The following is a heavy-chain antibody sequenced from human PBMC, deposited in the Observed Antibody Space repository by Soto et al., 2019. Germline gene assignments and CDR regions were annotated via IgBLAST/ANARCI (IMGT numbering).Heavy chain of an antibody. V-gene: IGHV3-74*01. CDR3: ARESGVWLLNWFDP. J-gene: IGHJ5*02. D-gene: IGHD2-8*01. CDR2: ITSDGKSK. Sequence: VGSLRLSCAASGFNFSNHWMHWVRQRPAEGLVWVSRITSDGKSKAYAESVKGRFAISRDNAKNTLYLQMNGLTAEDTAVYYCARESGVWLLNWFDPWGQGTLVTVSS. CDR1: GFNFSNHW.